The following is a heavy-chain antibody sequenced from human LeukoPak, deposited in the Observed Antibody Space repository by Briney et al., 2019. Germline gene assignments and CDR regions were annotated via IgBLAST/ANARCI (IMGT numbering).Heavy chain of an antibody. CDR1: GFTFRSYG. J-gene: IGHJ4*02. D-gene: IGHD3-10*01. V-gene: IGHV3-23*01. CDR2: IRGSGGST. CDR3: AKSLGTAMVRGVIDY. Sequence: GGSLRLSCAASGFTFRSYGMSWVRQAPGKGLEWVSAIRGSGGSTYYADSVKGRFTISRDNSKNTLYLHMNSLRAEDTAVFHCAKSLGTAMVRGVIDYWGQGTPVTVSS.